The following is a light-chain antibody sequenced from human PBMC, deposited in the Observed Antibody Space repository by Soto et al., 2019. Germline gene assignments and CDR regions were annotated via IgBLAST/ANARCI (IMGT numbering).Light chain of an antibody. CDR2: EVN. Sequence: QSALTQPACVSVSPGQSITSSCTGNSSDVGYHNYVSWYRQHPGKAPRLMIYEVNNRPSGVSNRFSGSKSGNTASLTTSGLQAEDEADYYCSSCTSSNTLLYVFGTGTKVTVL. CDR3: SSCTSSNTLLYV. J-gene: IGLJ1*01. V-gene: IGLV2-14*01. CDR1: SSDVGYHNY.